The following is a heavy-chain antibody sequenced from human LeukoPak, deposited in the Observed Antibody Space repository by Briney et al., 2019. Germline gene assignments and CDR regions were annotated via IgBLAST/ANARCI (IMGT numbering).Heavy chain of an antibody. D-gene: IGHD5-18*01. J-gene: IGHJ6*03. Sequence: PSETLSLTCTVSGGSISSYYWSWIRQPPGKGLEWIGYIYYSGSTNYNPSLKSRVTISVDTSKNQLSLKLNSVTAAHTAVYYCARRGGYRYDTPGIYYMDVWGTGTTVTVSS. V-gene: IGHV4-59*08. CDR1: GGSISSYY. CDR2: IYYSGST. CDR3: ARRGGYRYDTPGIYYMDV.